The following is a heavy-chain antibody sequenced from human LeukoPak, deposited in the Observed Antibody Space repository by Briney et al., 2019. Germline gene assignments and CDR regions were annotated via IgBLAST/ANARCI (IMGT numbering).Heavy chain of an antibody. CDR3: ARSFAVFPRRWFDP. CDR1: GGSNSSGGYS. V-gene: IGHV4-30-2*01. D-gene: IGHD2-8*01. Sequence: SETLSLTCAVSGGSNSSGGYSWSWIRQPPGKGLEWIGYIYHSGSTYYNPSLKSRVTISVDRSKNQFSLKLSSVTAADTAVYYCARSFAVFPRRWFDPWGQGTLVTVSS. CDR2: IYHSGST. J-gene: IGHJ5*02.